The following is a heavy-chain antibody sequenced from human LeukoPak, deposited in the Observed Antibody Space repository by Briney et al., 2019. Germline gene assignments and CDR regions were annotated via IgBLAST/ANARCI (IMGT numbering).Heavy chain of an antibody. D-gene: IGHD2-21*02. CDR1: GFTFSSYW. Sequence: PGGSLRLSCAASGFTFSSYWVHWVRQAPGKGLVWVSRINSDGSSTSYADSVKGRFTISRDNSKNTLYVQMKSLRAEDTAVYYCAKDFVVVPGNVNYFDYWGQGTLVTVSS. J-gene: IGHJ4*02. V-gene: IGHV3-74*01. CDR3: AKDFVVVPGNVNYFDY. CDR2: INSDGSST.